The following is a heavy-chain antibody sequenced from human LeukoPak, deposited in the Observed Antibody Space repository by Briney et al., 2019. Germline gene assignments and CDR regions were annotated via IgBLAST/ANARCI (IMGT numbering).Heavy chain of an antibody. D-gene: IGHD3-22*01. CDR3: AKDAPYYYDSSGYGGAFDI. J-gene: IGHJ3*02. CDR2: ISGSGGST. V-gene: IGHV3-23*01. CDR1: GFTFSSYA. Sequence: KSGGSLRLSCAASGFTFSSYAMSWVRQAPGKGLEWVSAISGSGGSTYYADSVKGRFTISRDNSKNTLYLQINSLRAEDTAVYYCAKDAPYYYDSSGYGGAFDIWGQGTMVTVSS.